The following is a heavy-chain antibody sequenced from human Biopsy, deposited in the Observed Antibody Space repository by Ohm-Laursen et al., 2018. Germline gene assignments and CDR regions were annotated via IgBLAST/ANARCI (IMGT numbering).Heavy chain of an antibody. Sequence: SLRLSCAASGFMFGDYVMYWVRQVPGKGLEWVSGISWNSDDIGYADSVKGRFTISRDNARNALHLQMNSLRTEDTALYYCAKDLGLNYSDRFLFYYGMDVWGRGTTVTVSS. CDR2: ISWNSDDI. CDR1: GFMFGDYV. J-gene: IGHJ6*02. CDR3: AKDLGLNYSDRFLFYYGMDV. V-gene: IGHV3-9*01. D-gene: IGHD4-17*01.